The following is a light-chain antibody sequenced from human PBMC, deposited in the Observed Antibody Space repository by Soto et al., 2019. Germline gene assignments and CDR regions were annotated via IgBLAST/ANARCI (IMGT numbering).Light chain of an antibody. Sequence: EIVMTQSPATLSVSPGERATLSCRASQSVSSNLAWYQQKPGQAPRLLIYGASTRATDVPARFSGSGSGTEFTLTISSLQCEDFGVYYCQQYNNWPETLGHGTKVDIK. CDR3: QQYNNWPET. J-gene: IGKJ1*01. CDR2: GAS. CDR1: QSVSSN. V-gene: IGKV3-15*01.